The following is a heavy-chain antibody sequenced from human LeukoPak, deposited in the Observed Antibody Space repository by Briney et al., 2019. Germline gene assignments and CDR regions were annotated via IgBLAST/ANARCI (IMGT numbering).Heavy chain of an antibody. Sequence: ASVKASCKASGYTFTSYGISWVRQAPGQGLEWMGWISAYNGNTNYAQKLQGRVTMTTDTSTSTAYMELRSLRSDDTAVYYCARDLRQGGYYYNWFDPWGQGTLVTVSS. D-gene: IGHD3-22*01. CDR3: ARDLRQGGYYYNWFDP. CDR1: GYTFTSYG. J-gene: IGHJ5*02. V-gene: IGHV1-18*01. CDR2: ISAYNGNT.